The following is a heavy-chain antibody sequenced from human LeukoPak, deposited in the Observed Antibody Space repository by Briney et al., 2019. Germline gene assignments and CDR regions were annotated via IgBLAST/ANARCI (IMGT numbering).Heavy chain of an antibody. D-gene: IGHD2-21*01. CDR1: GYSFTDYY. CDR3: ARADRLHGGPYLIGP. Sequence: ASVKVSCKTSGYSFTDYYMHWVRQAPGQGLEWMGWINPNSGGTSAAQKFQGRVTMTRDTSITTVYMEVSWLASDDTAIYYCARADRLHGGPYLIGPWGQGTLVTVSS. J-gene: IGHJ5*02. CDR2: INPNSGGT. V-gene: IGHV1-2*02.